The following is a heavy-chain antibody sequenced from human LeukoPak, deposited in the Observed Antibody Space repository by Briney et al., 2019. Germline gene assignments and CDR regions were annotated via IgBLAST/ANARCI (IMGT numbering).Heavy chain of an antibody. CDR2: ISGSGTNT. V-gene: IGHV3-23*01. Sequence: GGSLRLSCAASGFTFRSYAMTWVRQAPGKGLEWVSTISGSGTNTDYADSVKGRFTISRDNSKNTLYLQMNSLRAEDTAVYYCAELGITMIGGVWGKGTTVTISS. CDR3: AELGITMIGGV. CDR1: GFTFRSYA. J-gene: IGHJ6*04. D-gene: IGHD3-10*02.